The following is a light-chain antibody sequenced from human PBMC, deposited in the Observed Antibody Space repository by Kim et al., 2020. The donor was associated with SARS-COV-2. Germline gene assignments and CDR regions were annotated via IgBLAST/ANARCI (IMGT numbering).Light chain of an antibody. CDR1: ETIRYF. Sequence: SSSFGDRVPITCRASETIRYFINWYQQKPGRAPHLLIYGASYLQPGVPSRFRGSGSGTDFTLTITDLQPEDFATYFCQQSVSTPYTFGQGTKLEI. CDR2: GAS. V-gene: IGKV1-39*01. J-gene: IGKJ2*01. CDR3: QQSVSTPYT.